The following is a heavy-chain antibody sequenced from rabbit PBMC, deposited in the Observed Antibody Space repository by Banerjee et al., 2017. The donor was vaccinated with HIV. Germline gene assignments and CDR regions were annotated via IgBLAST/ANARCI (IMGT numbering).Heavy chain of an antibody. V-gene: IGHV1S45*01. J-gene: IGHJ2*01. CDR1: GFTLSSYC. D-gene: IGHD6-1*01. CDR2: IYTGSGST. CDR3: ARRGYVDDGGGDAFDP. Sequence: QEQLEESGGGLVQPEGSLTLTCTASGFTLSSYCMCWVRQAPGKGLEWIACIYTGSGSTYYASWAKGRFTISKTSSTTVTLQMTSLTAADTATYFCARRGYVDDGGGDAFDPWGQGTLVTVS.